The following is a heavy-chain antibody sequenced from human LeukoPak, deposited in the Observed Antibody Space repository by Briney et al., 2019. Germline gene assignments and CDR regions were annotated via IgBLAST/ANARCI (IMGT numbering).Heavy chain of an antibody. CDR2: IYPGDSAT. CDR3: ARQGGQWLVQGAFDI. J-gene: IGHJ3*02. CDR1: GYSFTNYW. Sequence: GESLKISCKGSGYSFTNYWIGWVRQMPGKGLEWMGIIYPGDSATRYSPSFQGQVTISADKSIHTAYLQWSSLKASDTAIYYCARQGGQWLVQGAFDIWGQGTMVTVSS. D-gene: IGHD6-19*01. V-gene: IGHV5-51*01.